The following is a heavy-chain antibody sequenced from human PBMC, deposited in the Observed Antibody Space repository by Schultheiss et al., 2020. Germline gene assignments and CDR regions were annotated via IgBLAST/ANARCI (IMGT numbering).Heavy chain of an antibody. D-gene: IGHD2-2*01. V-gene: IGHV3-30*02. J-gene: IGHJ6*02. Sequence: GESLKISCAASGFTFSSYGMHWVRQAPGKGLEWVAVIWYDGSNKYYADSVKGRFTISRDNSKNTLYLQMNSLRAEDTAVYYCAKESYCSSTSCADYYYYGMDVWGQGTTVTVSS. CDR3: AKESYCSSTSCADYYYYGMDV. CDR2: IWYDGSNK. CDR1: GFTFSSYG.